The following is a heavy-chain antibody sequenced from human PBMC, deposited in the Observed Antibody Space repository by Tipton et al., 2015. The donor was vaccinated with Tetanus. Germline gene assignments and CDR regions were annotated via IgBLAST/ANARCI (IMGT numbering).Heavy chain of an antibody. CDR2: IYYTGST. J-gene: IGHJ3*02. Sequence: TLSLTCTVSGDSISSSEYYWGWIRQPPGEGLEWIGYIYYTGSTSYNPSLGSRVTMSVDTSKIQFSLKVSSVTAADTAVYYCARLSSSANDAHAFDIWGQGTMVTVSS. CDR1: GDSISSSEYY. V-gene: IGHV4-39*01. CDR3: ARLSSSANDAHAFDI. D-gene: IGHD3-22*01.